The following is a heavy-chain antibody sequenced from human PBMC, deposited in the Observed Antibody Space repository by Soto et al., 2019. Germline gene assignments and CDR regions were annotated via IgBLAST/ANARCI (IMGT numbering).Heavy chain of an antibody. D-gene: IGHD1-26*01. Sequence: ASVKVSCKASGYTFTGCYMHWVRQAPGQGLEWMGWINPNSGGTNYAQKFQGWVTMTRDTSISTAYMELSRLRSDDTAVYYCARDTGGSYYDAFDIWGQGTMVTVSS. CDR1: GYTFTGCY. CDR2: INPNSGGT. J-gene: IGHJ3*02. CDR3: ARDTGGSYYDAFDI. V-gene: IGHV1-2*04.